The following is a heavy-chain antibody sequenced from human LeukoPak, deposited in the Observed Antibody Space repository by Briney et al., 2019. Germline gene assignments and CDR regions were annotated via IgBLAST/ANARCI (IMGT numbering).Heavy chain of an antibody. Sequence: SETLSLTCTVSGGSISSGSYYWSWIRQPAGKGLEWIGRIYTSGSTNYNPSLKSRVTISVDTSKNQFSLKLSSVTAADTAVYYCARDPVPAAIEGGWLDPWGQGTLVTVSS. J-gene: IGHJ5*02. CDR1: GGSISSGSYY. CDR2: IYTSGST. CDR3: ARDPVPAAIEGGWLDP. D-gene: IGHD2-2*02. V-gene: IGHV4-61*02.